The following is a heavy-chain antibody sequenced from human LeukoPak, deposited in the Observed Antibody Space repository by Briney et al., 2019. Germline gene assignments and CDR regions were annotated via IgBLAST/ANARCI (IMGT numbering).Heavy chain of an antibody. V-gene: IGHV4-34*01. D-gene: IGHD4-23*01. Sequence: PSETLSLTCAVYGGSFSGYYWSWIRQPPGKGLEWIGEINHSGSTNYNPSLKSRVTISVDTSKNQFSLKLSSVTAADTAVYYCASSFYGGPDYWGQGTLVTASS. CDR2: INHSGST. CDR1: GGSFSGYY. CDR3: ASSFYGGPDY. J-gene: IGHJ4*02.